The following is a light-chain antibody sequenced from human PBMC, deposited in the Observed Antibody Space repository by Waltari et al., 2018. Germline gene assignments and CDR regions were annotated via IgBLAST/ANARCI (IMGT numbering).Light chain of an antibody. CDR1: SGSIASNY. Sequence: NVLLTQPHSVSESPGKTVTISCTRSSGSIASNYVQWYQQRPGSAPTSVVYEDDQRPSGVPDRFSGSIDSSSNSASLTISGLKTEDEADYYCQTYDSTKIHVVFGGGTKLTVL. V-gene: IGLV6-57*03. CDR2: EDD. CDR3: QTYDSTKIHVV. J-gene: IGLJ2*01.